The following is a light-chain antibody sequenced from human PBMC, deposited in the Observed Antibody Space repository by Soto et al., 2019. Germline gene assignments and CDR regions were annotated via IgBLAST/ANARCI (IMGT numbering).Light chain of an antibody. CDR2: SNT. V-gene: IGLV1-40*01. Sequence: QPVLTQPPSVSGAPGQRVTISCTGSNSNIGAGFGVQWYQQFPRTAPRLLIYSNTNRPSGVHDRFSASKSGTSASLAITGLRAEDEADYYCQSFDINVLALIFGVGTKLTVL. CDR1: NSNIGAGFG. CDR3: QSFDINVLALI. J-gene: IGLJ2*01.